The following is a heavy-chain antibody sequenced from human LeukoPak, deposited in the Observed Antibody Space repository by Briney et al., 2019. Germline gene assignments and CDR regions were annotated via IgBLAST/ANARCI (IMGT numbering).Heavy chain of an antibody. CDR2: IYYSGST. V-gene: IGHV4-61*05. J-gene: IGHJ5*02. Sequence: PSETLSLTCTVSGGSISSSSYYWGWIRQPPGKGLEWIGYIYYSGSTNYNPSLKSRVTISVDTSKNQFSLKLSSVTAADTAVYYCASPLGYSYPWGQGTLVTVSS. CDR3: ASPLGYSYP. CDR1: GGSISSSSYY. D-gene: IGHD1-1*01.